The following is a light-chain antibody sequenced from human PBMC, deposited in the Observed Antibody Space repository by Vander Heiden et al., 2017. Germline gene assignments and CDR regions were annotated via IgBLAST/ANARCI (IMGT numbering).Light chain of an antibody. CDR3: VLYMGSLVV. Sequence: QTVVTQEPSFSVSPGGTVTLTCGLSSGSVSISYYPSWYQQTPGQAPRTLIYSTNTRSSGVPDRFSGSILGNKAALTITGAQADDESDYYCVLYMGSLVVFGGGTKLTVL. J-gene: IGLJ2*01. V-gene: IGLV8-61*01. CDR2: STN. CDR1: SGSVSISYY.